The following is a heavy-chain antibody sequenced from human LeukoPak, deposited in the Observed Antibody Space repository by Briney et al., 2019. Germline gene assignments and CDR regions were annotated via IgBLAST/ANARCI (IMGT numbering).Heavy chain of an antibody. CDR1: GFIFSSYT. J-gene: IGHJ4*02. D-gene: IGHD6-19*01. CDR3: AKACTTGWSEGYLDY. Sequence: PGGCLRLSCAASGFIFSSYTMGWVRQVPGKGLEWVSSIGGGRTYYADSVKGRFIISRDDSKNTLSLQMNSLRGEDTALYYCAKACTTGWSEGYLDYWGQGTLVTVSS. CDR2: IGGGRT. V-gene: IGHV3-23*01.